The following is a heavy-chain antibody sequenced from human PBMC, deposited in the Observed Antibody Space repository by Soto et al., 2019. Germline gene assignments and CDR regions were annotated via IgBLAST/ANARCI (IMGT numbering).Heavy chain of an antibody. D-gene: IGHD3-22*01. CDR3: ARLDYYDSSGHGIIQVLFDY. CDR1: GYSFTSYW. V-gene: IGHV5-51*01. CDR2: IYPGDSDT. J-gene: IGHJ4*02. Sequence: PGESLKISCKGSGYSFTSYWIGWVRQMPGKGLEWMGIIYPGDSDTRYSPSFQGQVTISADKSISTAYLQWSSLKASDTAMYYCARLDYYDSSGHGIIQVLFDYWGQGTLVTVSS.